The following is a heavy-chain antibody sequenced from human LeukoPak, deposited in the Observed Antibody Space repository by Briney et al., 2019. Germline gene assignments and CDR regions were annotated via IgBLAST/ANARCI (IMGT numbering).Heavy chain of an antibody. D-gene: IGHD2-2*01. V-gene: IGHV4-31*03. Sequence: PSETLSLTCTVSGGSISSGDYYWSWIRQPPGKGLEWIGYIYYSGSTYYNPSLKSRVTISVDTFKNQFSLKLSSVTAADTAVYYCAGRVVPAANLDYWGQGTLVTVSS. CDR1: GGSISSGDYY. CDR2: IYYSGST. CDR3: AGRVVPAANLDY. J-gene: IGHJ4*02.